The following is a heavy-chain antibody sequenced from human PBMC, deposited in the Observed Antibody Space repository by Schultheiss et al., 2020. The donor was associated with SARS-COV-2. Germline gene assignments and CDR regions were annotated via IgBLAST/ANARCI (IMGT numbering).Heavy chain of an antibody. J-gene: IGHJ4*02. CDR3: ARDPHYDSGGYYYIFDS. V-gene: IGHV3-53*01. CDR1: GFTVSSNY. D-gene: IGHD3-22*01. Sequence: GGSLRLSCAASGFTVSSNYMSWVRQAPGKGLEWVSVIYSGGSTYYADSVKGRFTISRHNSKNTLYLQMNSLRAEDTAVYYCARDPHYDSGGYYYIFDSWGQGTLVTVSS. CDR2: IYSGGST.